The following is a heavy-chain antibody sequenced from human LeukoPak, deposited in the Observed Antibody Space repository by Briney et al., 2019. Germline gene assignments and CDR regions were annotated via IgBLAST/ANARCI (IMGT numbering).Heavy chain of an antibody. CDR1: GGSISSGHYY. J-gene: IGHJ6*03. V-gene: IGHV4-61*01. D-gene: IGHD2-2*01. CDR3: ARDLGVPAAYYYMDV. CDR2: IYYSGST. Sequence: SETLSLTCTVSGGSISSGHYYWSWIRQPPGKGLEWIGYIYYSGSTNYNPSLKSRVTISVDTSKNQFSLKLSSVTAADTAVYYCARDLGVPAAYYYMDVWGKGTTVTVSS.